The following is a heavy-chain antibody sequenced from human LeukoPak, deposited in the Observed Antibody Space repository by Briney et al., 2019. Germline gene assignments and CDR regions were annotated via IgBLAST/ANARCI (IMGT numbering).Heavy chain of an antibody. Sequence: GGSLRLSCAASGFTFSSYWMGWVRQAPGKGLEWVANIKQDGSEKQYVDSVKGRFAISRDNAENSLYLQMNSLKAEDTAVYYCGRFTRSGDSVYWGQGTLVTVSS. CDR2: IKQDGSEK. D-gene: IGHD7-27*01. V-gene: IGHV3-7*04. CDR1: GFTFSSYW. CDR3: GRFTRSGDSVY. J-gene: IGHJ4*02.